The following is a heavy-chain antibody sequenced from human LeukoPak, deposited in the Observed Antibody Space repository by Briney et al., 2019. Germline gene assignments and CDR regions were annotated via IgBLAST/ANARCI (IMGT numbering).Heavy chain of an antibody. Sequence: SVKVSCKASGGTFSSYAISWVRQAPGQGLEWMGGIIPIFGTANYAQKFQGRVTITADESTSTAYMELSSLRSEDTAVYYCARDTYYDFRTSNWFDPWGQGTLVTVSS. CDR2: IIPIFGTA. V-gene: IGHV1-69*01. CDR3: ARDTYYDFRTSNWFDP. CDR1: GGTFSSYA. J-gene: IGHJ5*02. D-gene: IGHD3-3*01.